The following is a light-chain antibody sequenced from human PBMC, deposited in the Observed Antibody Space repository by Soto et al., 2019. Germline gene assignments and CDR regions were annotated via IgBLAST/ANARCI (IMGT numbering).Light chain of an antibody. CDR2: EVS. V-gene: IGLV2-14*01. CDR3: SSYTSSSTSNYV. J-gene: IGLJ1*01. CDR1: SSDVGGYNY. Sequence: QSALTQPASVSGSPGQSITISCTGTSSDVGGYNYVSWYQQHPGKAPKLMIYEVSNRPSGVSNRFSGSKSGNTASLTISGLQAEDEADYYCSSYTSSSTSNYVFGTGTKVTV.